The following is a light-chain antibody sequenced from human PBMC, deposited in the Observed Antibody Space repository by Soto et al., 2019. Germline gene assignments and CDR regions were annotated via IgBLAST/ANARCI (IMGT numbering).Light chain of an antibody. CDR1: SSDVGHYNY. Sequence: QSALTQPASVSGSPGQSITISCTGSSSDVGHYNYVSWFQQFPDKAPKLIIYEVTNRPSGVSDRFSGSKSGSTASLTISGLQAEDEADYYCSSYTTSATWVFGGGTKLTVL. CDR2: EVT. J-gene: IGLJ3*02. CDR3: SSYTTSATWV. V-gene: IGLV2-14*01.